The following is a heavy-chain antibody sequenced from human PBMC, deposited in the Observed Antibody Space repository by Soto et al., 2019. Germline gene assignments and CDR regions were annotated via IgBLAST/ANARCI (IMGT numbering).Heavy chain of an antibody. D-gene: IGHD3-16*01. V-gene: IGHV3-33*01. CDR3: ARWGPDKVLHY. Sequence: QVQLVESGGGVVQPGRSLRVSCAASGFTFSSHGMHWVRQAPGKGLEWVAVIWYDGSNKYYGESVKGRFIISRDNSKNTLDLQMTSLRAEDTAIYYCARWGPDKVLHYWGQGTLVTVSS. CDR2: IWYDGSNK. J-gene: IGHJ4*02. CDR1: GFTFSSHG.